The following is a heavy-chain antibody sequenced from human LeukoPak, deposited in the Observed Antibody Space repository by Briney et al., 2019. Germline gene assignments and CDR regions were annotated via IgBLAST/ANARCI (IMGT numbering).Heavy chain of an antibody. V-gene: IGHV3-11*01. CDR2: ISSSGSTI. D-gene: IGHD3-10*01. Sequence: GGSLRLSCAASGFTFSDYYMSWIRQAPGKGLEWVSYISSSGSTIYYADSVKGRFTISRDNSKNTLYLQMNSLRAEDTAVYYCARDQGSGSYYLGLGYWGQGTLVTVSS. CDR1: GFTFSDYY. J-gene: IGHJ4*02. CDR3: ARDQGSGSYYLGLGY.